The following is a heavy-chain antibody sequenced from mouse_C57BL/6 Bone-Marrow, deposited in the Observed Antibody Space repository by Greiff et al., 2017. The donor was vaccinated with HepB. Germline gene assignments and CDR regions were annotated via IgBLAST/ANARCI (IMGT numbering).Heavy chain of an antibody. CDR1: GYTFTSYW. Sequence: VHVKQSGTVLARPGASVKMSCKTSGYTFTSYWMHWVKQRPGQGLEWIGAIYPGNSDTSYNQKFKGKAKLTAVTSASTAYMELSSLTNEDSAVYYCTRVGHYYGSTRYYFDYWGQGTTLTVSS. J-gene: IGHJ2*01. CDR2: IYPGNSDT. D-gene: IGHD1-1*01. V-gene: IGHV1-5*01. CDR3: TRVGHYYGSTRYYFDY.